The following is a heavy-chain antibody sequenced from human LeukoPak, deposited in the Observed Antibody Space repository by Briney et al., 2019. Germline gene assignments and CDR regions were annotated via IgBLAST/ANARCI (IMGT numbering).Heavy chain of an antibody. V-gene: IGHV3-43*01. D-gene: IGHD5-18*01. CDR2: ISWDGGST. J-gene: IGHJ4*02. Sequence: GGSLRLSCAASGFTFSNYWMHWVRQAPGKGLEWVSLISWDGGSTYADSVKGRFTISRDNSKNSLYLQMNSLRTEDTALYYCAKDIGDTAMGSFDYWAREPWSPSPQ. CDR1: GFTFSNYW. CDR3: AKDIGDTAMGSFDY.